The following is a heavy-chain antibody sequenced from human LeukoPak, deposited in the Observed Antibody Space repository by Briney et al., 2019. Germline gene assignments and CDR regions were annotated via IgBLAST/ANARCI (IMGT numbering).Heavy chain of an antibody. Sequence: SETLSLTCTVSGGSISSYYWSWIRQPPGKGLEWIGYIYYSGSTNYNPSLKSRVTISVDTSKNQFSLKLSSVTAADTAVYYCARDYGGNPWYFDYWGQGTLVTVSS. CDR1: GGSISSYY. D-gene: IGHD4-23*01. V-gene: IGHV4-59*01. CDR2: IYYSGST. CDR3: ARDYGGNPWYFDY. J-gene: IGHJ4*02.